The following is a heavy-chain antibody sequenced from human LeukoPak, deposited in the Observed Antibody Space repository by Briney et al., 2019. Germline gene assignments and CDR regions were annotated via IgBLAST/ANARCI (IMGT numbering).Heavy chain of an antibody. CDR1: GGSISSYY. D-gene: IGHD6-13*01. V-gene: IGHV4-59*06. Sequence: SETLSLTCTVSGGSISSYYWSWIRQHPGKGLEWIGYIYYSGSTYYNPSLKSRVTISVDTSKNQFSLKLSSVTAADTAVYYCARDPSGGSSWYMHFDYWGQGTLVTVSS. CDR3: ARDPSGGSSWYMHFDY. J-gene: IGHJ4*02. CDR2: IYYSGST.